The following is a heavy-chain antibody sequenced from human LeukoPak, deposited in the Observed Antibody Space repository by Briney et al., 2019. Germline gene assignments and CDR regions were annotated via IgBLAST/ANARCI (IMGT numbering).Heavy chain of an antibody. CDR2: IDHTGST. D-gene: IGHD6-13*01. Sequence: PSETLCLTCTVSDDSITIYYWTWIRQPPGKGLEWIGYIDHTGSTNYNPSLNSRVTISRDTSKNHFSLELTSATAADTAVYFCARGRVSSNTWYSAYYYYFYMDVWGKGTTVTVSS. CDR1: DDSITIYY. J-gene: IGHJ6*03. CDR3: ARGRVSSNTWYSAYYYYFYMDV. V-gene: IGHV4-59*01.